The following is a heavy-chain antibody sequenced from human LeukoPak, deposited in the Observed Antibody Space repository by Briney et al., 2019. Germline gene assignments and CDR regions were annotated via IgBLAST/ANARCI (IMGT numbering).Heavy chain of an antibody. CDR1: GGSISSGGYY. Sequence: PSETLSLTCSVSGGSISSGGYYWSWIRQHPGKGLEWIGHIFYSGSTYYNPALKSRVTISVDTSKNQFSLKLNSVTAADTAMYYCARVVWSSSRTRFDYWGQGTLVTVSS. D-gene: IGHD6-13*01. V-gene: IGHV4-31*03. CDR2: IFYSGST. J-gene: IGHJ4*02. CDR3: ARVVWSSSRTRFDY.